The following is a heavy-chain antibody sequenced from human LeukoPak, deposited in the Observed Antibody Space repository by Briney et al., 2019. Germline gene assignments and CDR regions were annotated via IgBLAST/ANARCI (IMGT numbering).Heavy chain of an antibody. CDR2: INPNSGGT. CDR3: ASNWNYEHYFDY. D-gene: IGHD1-7*01. Sequence: ASVKVSCKASGYTFTGYYMHWVRQAPGQGLEWMGRINPNSGGTNYAQKFQGRVTMTRDTSISTAYMELSRLRSDDTAVYYCASNWNYEHYFDYWGQGTLVTVSS. V-gene: IGHV1-2*06. J-gene: IGHJ4*02. CDR1: GYTFTGYY.